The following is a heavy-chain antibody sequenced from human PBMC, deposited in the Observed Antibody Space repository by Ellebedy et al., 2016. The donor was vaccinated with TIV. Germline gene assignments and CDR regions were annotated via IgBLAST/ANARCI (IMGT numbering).Heavy chain of an antibody. Sequence: GESLKISCAASAFTFSYYWMGWVRQAPRKGLQWVASISQDGSAKYYVDSVKGRFTISRDNAKNSLYLQMNSLRAEDTAVNYCARDRIVGATSYGYWGQGALVTVSS. CDR1: AFTFSYYW. J-gene: IGHJ4*02. D-gene: IGHD1-26*01. V-gene: IGHV3-7*01. CDR3: ARDRIVGATSYGY. CDR2: ISQDGSAK.